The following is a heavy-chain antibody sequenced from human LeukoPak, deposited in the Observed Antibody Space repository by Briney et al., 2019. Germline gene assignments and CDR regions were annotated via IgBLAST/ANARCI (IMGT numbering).Heavy chain of an antibody. D-gene: IGHD3-3*01. V-gene: IGHV3-48*01. CDR1: GFTFSSYS. Sequence: PGGSQRLSCAASGFTFSSYSMNWVRQAPGKGLEWVSYISDSGTTIYYADSVKGRFTISRSSAWSSLYLQMSSLRAEDTAVYHCARRTTIFGVGYYMDVWGKGTTVTVSS. J-gene: IGHJ6*03. CDR2: ISDSGTTI. CDR3: ARRTTIFGVGYYMDV.